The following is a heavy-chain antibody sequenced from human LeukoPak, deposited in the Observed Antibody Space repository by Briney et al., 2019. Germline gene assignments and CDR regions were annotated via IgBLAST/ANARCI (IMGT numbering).Heavy chain of an antibody. CDR3: ARQYGAWGSYYFDY. D-gene: IGHD4-17*01. V-gene: IGHV3-11*04. J-gene: IGHJ4*02. CDR2: ISNSGTTI. CDR1: GFTFSHYY. Sequence: KAGGSLSLSCAASGFTFSHYYMSWIRQAPGRGLEWVSYISNSGTTINYSDSVKGRFTISRDNANNFLFLQMTSLRAEDTAVYYCARQYGAWGSYYFDYWGQGTLVTVSS.